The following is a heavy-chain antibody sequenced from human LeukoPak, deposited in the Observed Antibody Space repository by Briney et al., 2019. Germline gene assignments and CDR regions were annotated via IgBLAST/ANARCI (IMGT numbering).Heavy chain of an antibody. J-gene: IGHJ4*02. CDR1: GYTFNTYG. Sequence: ASVKVSCKASGYTFNTYGTSWVRQAPGQGLEWMGWSSGYNGDTNYAQKVQGRVTMTTDTSTNTAYMELRSLRADDTAVYYCARDNGDDVSFDYWGQGTLVTVSS. CDR3: ARDNGDDVSFDY. V-gene: IGHV1-18*01. D-gene: IGHD2-8*01. CDR2: SSGYNGDT.